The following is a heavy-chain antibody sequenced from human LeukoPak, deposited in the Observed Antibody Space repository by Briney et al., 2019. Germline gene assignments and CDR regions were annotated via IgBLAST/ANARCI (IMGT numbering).Heavy chain of an antibody. V-gene: IGHV3-74*01. CDR3: AFGTYSGYEWDY. CDR2: IINSGSRI. J-gene: IGHJ4*02. CDR1: GFTFNTYW. Sequence: PGGSLRLSCAASGFTFNTYWMHWVRHAPGKGLGWVSYIINSGSRITYADSVKGRFTISRDNAKNTLYLQMNSLRAEDTAVYYCAFGTYSGYEWDYWGQGTLVTVSS. D-gene: IGHD5-12*01.